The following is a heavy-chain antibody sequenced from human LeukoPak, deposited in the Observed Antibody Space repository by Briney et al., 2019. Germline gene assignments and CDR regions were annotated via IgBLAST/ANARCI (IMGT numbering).Heavy chain of an antibody. V-gene: IGHV3-23*01. D-gene: IGHD6-19*01. J-gene: IGHJ4*02. CDR1: GFTFSSYA. Sequence: GESLKISCAASGFTFSSYAMSGVRQAPGKGLEWVSAISGSGGSTYYADSVKGRFTISRDNSKNTLYLQMNSLRAEDTAVYYCAITTVAGNVGLFYWGQGTLVTVSS. CDR2: ISGSGGST. CDR3: AITTVAGNVGLFY.